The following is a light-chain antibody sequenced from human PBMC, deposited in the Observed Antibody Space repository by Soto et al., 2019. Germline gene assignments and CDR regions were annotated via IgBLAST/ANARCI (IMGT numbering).Light chain of an antibody. V-gene: IGKV3-15*01. J-gene: IGKJ5*01. CDR2: GAS. CDR1: QSVRSN. Sequence: EIVMTQSPATLSVSPGERAILSCRASQSVRSNLAWYQQKPGQTPRLLIYGASTRATAIPGRFSGSGSGTEFTLTISSLQSEDFAVYYCQQYNNWPTITFGQGTRLEIK. CDR3: QQYNNWPTIT.